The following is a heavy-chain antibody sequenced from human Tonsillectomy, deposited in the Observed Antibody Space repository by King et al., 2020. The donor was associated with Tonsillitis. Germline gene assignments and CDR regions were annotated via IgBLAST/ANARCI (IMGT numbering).Heavy chain of an antibody. CDR3: ARDRGEMATLDY. CDR1: GFTFSSYG. V-gene: IGHV3-33*01. Sequence: VQLVESGGGVVQPGRSLRLSCAASGFTFSSYGMHWGRQAPGKGLEWVAVIWYGGSNKYYADSVKGRFTISRDNSKNTLYLQMNSLRAEDTAVYYCARDRGEMATLDYWGQGTLVTVSS. CDR2: IWYGGSNK. D-gene: IGHD5-24*01. J-gene: IGHJ4*02.